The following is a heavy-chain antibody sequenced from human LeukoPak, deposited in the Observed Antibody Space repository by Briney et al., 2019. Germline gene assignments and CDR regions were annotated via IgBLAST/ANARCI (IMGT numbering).Heavy chain of an antibody. Sequence: GGSLRLSCIASGFSFSNYNINWVRQAPGKGLEWVSSISGSSSHIHYGDSVKGRFTISRDNAKSSVFLQMNSLRAEDTAVYYCAKDLREWYYDPNGNYFSYGMDVWGQGTTVVVSS. J-gene: IGHJ6*02. CDR3: AKDLREWYYDPNGNYFSYGMDV. CDR2: ISGSSSHI. V-gene: IGHV3-21*04. D-gene: IGHD3-22*01. CDR1: GFSFSNYN.